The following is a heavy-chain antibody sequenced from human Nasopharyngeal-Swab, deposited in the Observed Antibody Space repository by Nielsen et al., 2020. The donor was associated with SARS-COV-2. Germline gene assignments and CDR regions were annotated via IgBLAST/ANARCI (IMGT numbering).Heavy chain of an antibody. CDR3: ARHVTSSGWYAGLDY. V-gene: IGHV4-39*01. D-gene: IGHD6-19*01. CDR2: IYSSGST. J-gene: IGHJ4*02. Sequence: SETLSRTCTGAGGSISISSDYWGWSRQPAGKGLEWIGSIYSSGSTYYNPSLKSRVTISVDTSKNQFSLKLSSVTAADTAVYYCARHVTSSGWYAGLDYWGQGTLVTVSS. CDR1: GGSISISSDY.